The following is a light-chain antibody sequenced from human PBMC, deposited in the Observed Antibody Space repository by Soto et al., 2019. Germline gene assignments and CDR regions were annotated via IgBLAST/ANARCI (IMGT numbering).Light chain of an antibody. CDR2: DAS. J-gene: IGKJ4*01. CDR3: QQYNNWPPIT. Sequence: EIVMTQFPATLSVSPGERATLSCRASQSVRSNLVWYQQKPGQAPSLLIHDASTRATGVPARFSGSGSGTEFTLTISSLQPEDSAIYYCQQYNNWPPITFGGGTKVEIK. CDR1: QSVRSN. V-gene: IGKV3-15*01.